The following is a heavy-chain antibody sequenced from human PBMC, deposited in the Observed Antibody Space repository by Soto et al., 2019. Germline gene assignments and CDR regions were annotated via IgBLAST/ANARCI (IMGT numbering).Heavy chain of an antibody. CDR3: ARDLARDYDFWSGYYQRGEDAFDI. Sequence: ASVKVSCKASGYTFTSYYMHWVRQAPGQGLEWMGIINPSGGSTSYAQKFQGRVTMTRDTSTSTVYMELSSLRSEDTAVYYCARDLARDYDFWSGYYQRGEDAFDIWGQGTMVTVSS. J-gene: IGHJ3*02. D-gene: IGHD3-3*01. CDR1: GYTFTSYY. V-gene: IGHV1-46*01. CDR2: INPSGGST.